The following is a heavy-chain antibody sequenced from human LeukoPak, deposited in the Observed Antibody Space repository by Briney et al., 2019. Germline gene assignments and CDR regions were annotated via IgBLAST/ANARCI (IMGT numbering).Heavy chain of an antibody. CDR1: GYNFPAYF. D-gene: IGHD2-2*01. J-gene: IGHJ4*02. Sequence: ASVKASCKAAGYNFPAYFMHWVRQAPGQGLEWMGRINPNGGDTNYAQKFQGRVTMASDTSISTAYMELNSLMSDDTAVYYCVRVGFTTSWSNFDYWGQGTLVTVSS. CDR3: VRVGFTTSWSNFDY. CDR2: INPNGGDT. V-gene: IGHV1-2*06.